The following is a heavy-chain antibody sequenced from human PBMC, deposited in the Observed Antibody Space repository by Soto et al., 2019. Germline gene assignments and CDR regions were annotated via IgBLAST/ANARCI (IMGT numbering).Heavy chain of an antibody. Sequence: EVQLLESGGGLVQPGGSLRLSCAASGFTFSNYAMSWVRQAPGTGLEWVLFISGSGGSTYYTDSVKGRFTISRDNSRNTLSLQMNSLRAEDTAIYYCAKALYCIGAGCQGLSYFDYWGQGTRVTVSS. CDR3: AKALYCIGAGCQGLSYFDY. J-gene: IGHJ4*02. V-gene: IGHV3-23*01. CDR1: GFTFSNYA. CDR2: ISGSGGST. D-gene: IGHD2-15*01.